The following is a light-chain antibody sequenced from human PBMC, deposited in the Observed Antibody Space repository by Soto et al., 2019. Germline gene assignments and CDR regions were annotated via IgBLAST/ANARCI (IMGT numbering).Light chain of an antibody. CDR1: QTVRSNY. CDR3: QQFSSYPRT. Sequence: VLTQSPGTLSLSPGERATLSCRASQTVRSNYLAWYQQNPGQAPRLLIYDASSRATGIPDRFSGGGSGTDFTHTISRLEPEDFAVYYCQQFSSYPRTVGGGTKVDIK. J-gene: IGKJ4*01. CDR2: DAS. V-gene: IGKV3-20*01.